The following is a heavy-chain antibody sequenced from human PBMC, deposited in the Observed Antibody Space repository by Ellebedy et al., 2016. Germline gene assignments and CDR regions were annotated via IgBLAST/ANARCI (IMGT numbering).Heavy chain of an antibody. CDR3: AAAVAGTGRWYFDL. V-gene: IGHV4-39*07. CDR1: GGSISSSSYY. D-gene: IGHD6-19*01. CDR2: IYYSGST. J-gene: IGHJ2*01. Sequence: SETLSLTXTVSGGSISSSSYYWGWIRQPPGKGLEWIGSIYYSGSTYYNPSLKSRVTISVDTSKTQFSLKLTSVTAADTAVYYCAAAVAGTGRWYFDLWGHGTLVTVSS.